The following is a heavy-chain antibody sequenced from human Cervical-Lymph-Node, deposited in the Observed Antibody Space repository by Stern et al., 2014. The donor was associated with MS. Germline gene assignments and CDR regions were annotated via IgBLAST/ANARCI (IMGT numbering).Heavy chain of an antibody. Sequence: VHLVQSGAEVKKPGASVKVTCKTSENTFTGYYIHLVRQAPGQGLECMGWINPNSGATNYAQRFQDRVSLTSDTSNSLAYMELDRLTSGDTAVYYCARISLGSGIDYWGQGSLVTVSS. CDR3: ARISLGSGIDY. D-gene: IGHD1-26*01. CDR1: ENTFTGYY. CDR2: INPNSGAT. V-gene: IGHV1-2*02. J-gene: IGHJ4*02.